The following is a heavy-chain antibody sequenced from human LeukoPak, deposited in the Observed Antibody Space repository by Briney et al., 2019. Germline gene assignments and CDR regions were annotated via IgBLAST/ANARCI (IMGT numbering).Heavy chain of an antibody. J-gene: IGHJ4*02. D-gene: IGHD3-10*01. CDR3: ARHFKYYYGSGSFRGFDY. V-gene: IGHV5-51*01. CDR1: GYSFTSYW. CDR2: IYPGDSDT. Sequence: GESLKIYCKGSGYSFTSYWIGWVRQMPGKGLEWMGIIYPGDSDTRYSPSFQGQVTISADKSISTAYLQWSSLKASDTAMYYCARHFKYYYGSGSFRGFDYWGQGTLVTVSS.